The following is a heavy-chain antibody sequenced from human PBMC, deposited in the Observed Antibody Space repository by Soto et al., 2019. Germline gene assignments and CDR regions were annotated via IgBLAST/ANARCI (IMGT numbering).Heavy chain of an antibody. J-gene: IGHJ4*02. D-gene: IGHD6-25*01. CDR1: GDSISSSNW. V-gene: IGHV4-4*02. CDR3: ARVIAPAVYYFDY. Sequence: PSETLSLTCTVSGDSISSSNWYSWVRQPPGKGLEWIGEISHSGSTNYNPSLKSRVIISVDKSKNQFSLKLSSVTAADTAVYYCARVIAPAVYYFDYWGQGTLVTVSS. CDR2: ISHSGST.